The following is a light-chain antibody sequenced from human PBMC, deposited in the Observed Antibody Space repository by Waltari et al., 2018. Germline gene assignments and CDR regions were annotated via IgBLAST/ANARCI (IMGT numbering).Light chain of an antibody. J-gene: IGLJ3*02. Sequence: QSALTQPASVSASPGQSITISCTGTSSDIGSYNYVAWYQQHPGKAPKLMIYVVSERPPGVSTRFSGSKSGNTAALTISGLQAEDEADYYCSSYTSSSTWVFGGGTKLTVL. CDR2: VVS. V-gene: IGLV2-14*01. CDR3: SSYTSSSTWV. CDR1: SSDIGSYNY.